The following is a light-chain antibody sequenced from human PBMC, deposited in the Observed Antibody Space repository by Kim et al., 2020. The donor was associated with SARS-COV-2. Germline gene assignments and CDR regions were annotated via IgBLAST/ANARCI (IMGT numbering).Light chain of an antibody. J-gene: IGLJ3*02. CDR1: GSGVGAYNH. V-gene: IGLV2-14*03. CDR2: DVS. CDR3: SSYAGSNTWV. Sequence: GQSYPISSPGTGSGVGAYNHASWYKQHPGKAPKHIIYDVSNRPSGVSNRFSGSKSGNTASLTSSGLQAEDEADYYCSSYAGSNTWVFGGGTQLTVL.